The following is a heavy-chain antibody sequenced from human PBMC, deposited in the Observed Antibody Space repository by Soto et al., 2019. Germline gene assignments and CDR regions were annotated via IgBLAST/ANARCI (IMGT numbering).Heavy chain of an antibody. CDR1: GFTFSNYA. CDR2: ISGNGGST. CDR3: AKRPASIITFDY. J-gene: IGHJ4*02. D-gene: IGHD2-2*01. Sequence: GGSLRLSCAASGFTFSNYAMSWVRQAPGKGLEWVSTISGNGGSTYYADSVKARFTISRDNSKNMLFLQINSLRDDDSAVYYCAKRPASIITFDYWGQGTPVTVSS. V-gene: IGHV3-23*01.